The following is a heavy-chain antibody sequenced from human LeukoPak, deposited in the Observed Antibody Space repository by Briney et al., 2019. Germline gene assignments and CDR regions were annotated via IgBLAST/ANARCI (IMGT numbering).Heavy chain of an antibody. V-gene: IGHV3-74*01. CDR3: ATDLG. D-gene: IGHD4-17*01. CDR2: VEHDGSRT. J-gene: IGHJ4*02. CDR1: GFTFTSYW. Sequence: GGSLRLSCAASGFTFTSYWMHWVRQPPGKGLVWVSRVEHDGSRTAYADSVTGRFTISRDNARNMVYLQMNSLGAEDTAVYYCATDLGWGQRTLVTVSS.